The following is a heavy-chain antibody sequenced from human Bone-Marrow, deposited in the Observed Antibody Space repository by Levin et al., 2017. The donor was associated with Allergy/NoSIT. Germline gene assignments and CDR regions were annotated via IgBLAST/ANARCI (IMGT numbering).Heavy chain of an antibody. CDR1: GFTFDDYA. V-gene: IGHV3-9*01. J-gene: IGHJ3*02. CDR3: AKDMKGGYYDSSGAFDI. CDR2: ISWNSGSI. D-gene: IGHD3-22*01. Sequence: QPGGSLRLSCAASGFTFDDYAMHWVRQAPGKGLEWVSGISWNSGSIGYADSVKGRFTISRDNAKNSLYLQMNSLRAEDTALYYCAKDMKGGYYDSSGAFDIWGQGTMVTVSS.